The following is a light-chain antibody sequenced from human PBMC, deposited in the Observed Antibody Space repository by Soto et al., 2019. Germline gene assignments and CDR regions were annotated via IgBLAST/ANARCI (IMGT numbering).Light chain of an antibody. CDR1: QSVSSY. J-gene: IGKJ3*01. V-gene: IGKV3-11*01. CDR2: GAS. Sequence: EIVLTQSPATLSLSPGERATLSCRASQSVSSYLSWYQQKPGQAPRLIIYGASSRATGTPARISGGGSGTHFTLTISSMEPEDFAVYYCQQRSTWPPFSFGPGTKVDI. CDR3: QQRSTWPPFS.